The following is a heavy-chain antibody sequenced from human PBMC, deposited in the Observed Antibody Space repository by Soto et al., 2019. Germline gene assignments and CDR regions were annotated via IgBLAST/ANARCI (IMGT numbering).Heavy chain of an antibody. CDR2: IIPIFGTA. V-gene: IGHV1-69*01. Sequence: QVQLVQSGAEVKKPGSSVKVSCKASGGTFSSYAISWVRQAPGQGLEWVGGIIPIFGTANYAQKFQGRVTITADDSTSTAYMELSSLRSEDTAVYYCARDGGIAVAGGHDYWGQGTLVTVSS. CDR3: ARDGGIAVAGGHDY. D-gene: IGHD6-19*01. CDR1: GGTFSSYA. J-gene: IGHJ4*02.